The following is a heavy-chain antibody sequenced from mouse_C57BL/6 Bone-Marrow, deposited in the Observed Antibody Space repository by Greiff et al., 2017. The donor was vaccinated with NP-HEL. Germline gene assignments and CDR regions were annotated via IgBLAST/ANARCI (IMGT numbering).Heavy chain of an antibody. D-gene: IGHD2-1*01. CDR2: IYPGNSDT. Sequence: EVQLQQSGTVLARPGASVKMSCKTSGYTFTSYWMHWVNQRPGQGLEWIGAIYPGNSDTSYNQKFKGKAKLTAVTSASTADMELSSLTNEDSAVYYCTDGNYYYAMDYWGQGTSVTVSS. J-gene: IGHJ4*01. CDR3: TDGNYYYAMDY. CDR1: GYTFTSYW. V-gene: IGHV1-5*01.